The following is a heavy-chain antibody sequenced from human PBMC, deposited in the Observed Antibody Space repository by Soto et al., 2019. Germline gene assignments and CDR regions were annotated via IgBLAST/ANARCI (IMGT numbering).Heavy chain of an antibody. J-gene: IGHJ4*02. V-gene: IGHV1-3*01. D-gene: IGHD3-3*01. Sequence: ASVKVSCKASGYTFTSYAMHWVRQAPGQRLEWMGWINAGNGNTKYSQKFQGRVTITRDTSASTAYMELSSLRSEDTAVYYCARDQRGDDFWSGYMFDYWGQGTLVTVSS. CDR3: ARDQRGDDFWSGYMFDY. CDR1: GYTFTSYA. CDR2: INAGNGNT.